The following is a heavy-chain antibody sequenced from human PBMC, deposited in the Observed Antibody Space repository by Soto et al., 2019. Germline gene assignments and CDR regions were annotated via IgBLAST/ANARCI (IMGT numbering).Heavy chain of an antibody. CDR3: ARAIVVVPAAIVGWFDP. D-gene: IGHD2-2*01. J-gene: IGHJ5*02. CDR1: GYTFTSYG. Sequence: QVQLVQSVAEVKKPGASVKVSCKASGYTFTSYGISWVRQAPGQGLEWMGWISAYNCNTNYAQKLQGRVAMTTDTSTSTSYMELRSLRSDDTAVYYCARAIVVVPAAIVGWFDPSGQGTLVTVSS. CDR2: ISAYNCNT. V-gene: IGHV1-18*01.